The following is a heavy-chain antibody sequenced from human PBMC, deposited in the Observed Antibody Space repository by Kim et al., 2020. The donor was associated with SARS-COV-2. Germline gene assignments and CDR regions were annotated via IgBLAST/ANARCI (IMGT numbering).Heavy chain of an antibody. CDR3: ARGGNIAVLLWFGELPDY. D-gene: IGHD3-10*01. CDR1: GFTFSSYG. V-gene: IGHV3-33*01. J-gene: IGHJ4*02. Sequence: GGSLRLSCAASGFTFSSYGMHWVRQAPGKGLEWVAVIWYDGSNKYYADSVKGRFTISRDNSKNTLYLQMNSLRAEDTAVYYCARGGNIAVLLWFGELPDYWGQGTLVTVSS. CDR2: IWYDGSNK.